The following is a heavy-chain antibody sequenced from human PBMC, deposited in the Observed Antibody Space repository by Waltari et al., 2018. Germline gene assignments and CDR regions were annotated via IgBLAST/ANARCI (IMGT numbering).Heavy chain of an antibody. CDR3: ASYMTTVPLRAFDI. CDR2: INSDGSST. V-gene: IGHV3-74*01. Sequence: EVQLVESGGGLVQPGGSLRLSCAASGFTFSSYWMHWVRQAPGKGLGWVSRINSDGSSTSYADSGKGRFTISRDNAKNTLYLQMNSLRAEDTAVYYCASYMTTVPLRAFDIWGQGTMVTVSS. CDR1: GFTFSSYW. D-gene: IGHD4-17*01. J-gene: IGHJ3*02.